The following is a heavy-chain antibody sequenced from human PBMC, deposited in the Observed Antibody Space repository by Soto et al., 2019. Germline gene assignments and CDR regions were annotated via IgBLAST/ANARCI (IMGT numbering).Heavy chain of an antibody. J-gene: IGHJ5*02. CDR2: IYYSGST. CDR3: ARVLRGDFWSGYQRDELGNWFDP. Sequence: QVQLQESGPGLVKPSQTLSLTCTVSGGSISSGDYYWSWIRQPPGKGLEWIGYIYYSGSTYYNPSLKSRVTISVDTSKNQFSLKLSSVTAADTAVYYCARVLRGDFWSGYQRDELGNWFDPWGQGTLVTVSS. CDR1: GGSISSGDYY. V-gene: IGHV4-30-4*01. D-gene: IGHD3-3*01.